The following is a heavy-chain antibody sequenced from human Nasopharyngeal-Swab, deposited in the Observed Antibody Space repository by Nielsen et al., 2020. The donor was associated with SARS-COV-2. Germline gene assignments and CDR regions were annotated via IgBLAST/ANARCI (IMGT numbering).Heavy chain of an antibody. Sequence: ASVKVSCKVSGYTLTELSMHWVRQAPGKGLEWMGGFDPEDGETIYAQKFQGRVTMTEDTSTDTAYMELSSLRSEDTAMYYCATAVVVTAISWFDPWGQGTLVTVSS. J-gene: IGHJ5*02. CDR1: GYTLTELS. D-gene: IGHD2-21*02. CDR2: FDPEDGET. V-gene: IGHV1-24*01. CDR3: ATAVVVTAISWFDP.